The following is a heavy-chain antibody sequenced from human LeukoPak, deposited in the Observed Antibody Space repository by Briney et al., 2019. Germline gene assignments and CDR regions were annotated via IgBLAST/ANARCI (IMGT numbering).Heavy chain of an antibody. Sequence: ASVKVSCKASGYTFTSYDINWVRQATGQGLEWMGWMNPNSGNTGYAQKFQGRVTMTRSTSISTAYMELSSLRSEDTAVYYCARGSLAIGKFAYYYYYGMDVWGQGTTVTVSS. J-gene: IGHJ6*02. D-gene: IGHD3-10*01. V-gene: IGHV1-8*01. CDR3: ARGSLAIGKFAYYYYYGMDV. CDR2: MNPNSGNT. CDR1: GYTFTSYD.